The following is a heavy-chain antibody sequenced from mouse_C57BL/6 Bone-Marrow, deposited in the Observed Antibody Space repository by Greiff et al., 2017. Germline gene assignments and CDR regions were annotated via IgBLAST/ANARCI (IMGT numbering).Heavy chain of an antibody. CDR2: IDPSDSET. V-gene: IGHV1-52*01. D-gene: IGHD2-3*01. J-gene: IGHJ4*01. CDR3: ATDGYYERIWYAMDY. Sequence: VQLQQPGAELVRPGSSVKLSCKASGYTFTSYWMHWVKQRPIQGLEWIGNIDPSDSETHYNQKFKDKATLTVDKSSSTAYMQLSSLTSEDSAVYYCATDGYYERIWYAMDYWGQGTSVTVSS. CDR1: GYTFTSYW.